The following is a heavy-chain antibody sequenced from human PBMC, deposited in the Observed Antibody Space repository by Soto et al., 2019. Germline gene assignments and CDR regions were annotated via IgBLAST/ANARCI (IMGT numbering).Heavy chain of an antibody. CDR1: GFTFSSYW. CDR2: INSDGSST. Sequence: GGSLRLSCAASGFTFSSYWMHWVRQAPGKGLVWVSRINSDGSSTSYADSVKGRFTISRDNAKNTLYLQMNSLRAEDTAVYYCEGSGYGLRDDDAFDIWGQGTMVTVSS. D-gene: IGHD3-3*01. CDR3: EGSGYGLRDDDAFDI. J-gene: IGHJ3*02. V-gene: IGHV3-74*01.